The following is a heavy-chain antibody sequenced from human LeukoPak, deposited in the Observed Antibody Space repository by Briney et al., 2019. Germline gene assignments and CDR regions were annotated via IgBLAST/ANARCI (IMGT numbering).Heavy chain of an antibody. J-gene: IGHJ4*02. CDR3: ARGGWATVTTGYFDY. V-gene: IGHV3-7*01. D-gene: IGHD4-17*01. CDR2: IKQDGSEK. Sequence: GGSLRLSCAASGFTFSSYWMSWVPQAPGKGLEWVANIKQDGSEKYYVDSVQGRFNISRDNAKNSLYLQMNSLRAEDTAVYYCARGGWATVTTGYFDYWGQGTLVTVSS. CDR1: GFTFSSYW.